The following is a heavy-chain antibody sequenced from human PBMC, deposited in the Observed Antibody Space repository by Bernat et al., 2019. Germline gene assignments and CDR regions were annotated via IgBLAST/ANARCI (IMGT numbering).Heavy chain of an antibody. J-gene: IGHJ4*02. CDR3: TRGGRDSSSWRRLLGVY. Sequence: EVQLVESGGGLVQPGRSLRLSCTASGFTFGDYAMSWFRQAPGKELEWVGFIRSKAYGGTTEYAASVKGRFTISRDDSKSIAYLQMNSLKTEDTAVYYCTRGGRDSSSWRRLLGVYWGQGTLVTVSS. CDR2: IRSKAYGGTT. V-gene: IGHV3-49*03. CDR1: GFTFGDYA. D-gene: IGHD6-13*01.